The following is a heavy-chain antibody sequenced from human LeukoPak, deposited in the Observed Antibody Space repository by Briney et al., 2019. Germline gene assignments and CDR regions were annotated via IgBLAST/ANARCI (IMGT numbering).Heavy chain of an antibody. CDR2: TYYSGST. J-gene: IGHJ4*02. CDR3: ARRLDYFDY. D-gene: IGHD6-6*01. Sequence: SETLSLTCTVSGGSISSYYWSWIRQPPGKGLEWIGYTYYSGSTSYNPSLKSRVTISVDTSKNQFSLKLSSVTAADTAVYYCARRLDYFDYWGQGTLVTVSS. V-gene: IGHV4-59*08. CDR1: GGSISSYY.